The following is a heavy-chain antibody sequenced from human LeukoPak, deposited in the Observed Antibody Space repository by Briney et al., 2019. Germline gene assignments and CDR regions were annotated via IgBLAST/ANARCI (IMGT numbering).Heavy chain of an antibody. D-gene: IGHD6-19*01. CDR1: GYTFTSYY. CDR2: INPNSGGT. V-gene: IGHV1-2*02. J-gene: IGHJ6*02. Sequence: GASVKVSCKASGYTFTSYYMHWVRQAPGQGLEWMGWINPNSGGTNYAQKFQGRVTMTRDTSISTAYMELSRLRSDDTAVYYCARDHSSGPSGYGMDVWGQGTTVTVSS. CDR3: ARDHSSGPSGYGMDV.